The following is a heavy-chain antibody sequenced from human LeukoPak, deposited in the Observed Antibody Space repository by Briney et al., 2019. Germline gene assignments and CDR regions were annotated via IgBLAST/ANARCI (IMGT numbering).Heavy chain of an antibody. CDR3: ARGPRIVGASGVGY. CDR1: GGSFSGYY. V-gene: IGHV4-34*01. D-gene: IGHD1-26*01. J-gene: IGHJ4*02. Sequence: SETLSHTCAVYGGSFSGYYWSWIRQPPGKGLEWIGEINHSGSTNYNPSLKSRVTISVDTSKNQFSLKLSSVTAADTAVYYCARGPRIVGASGVGYWGQGTLVTVSS. CDR2: INHSGST.